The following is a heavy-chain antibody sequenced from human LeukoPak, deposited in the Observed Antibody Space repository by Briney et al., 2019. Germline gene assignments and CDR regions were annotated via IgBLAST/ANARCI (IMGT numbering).Heavy chain of an antibody. CDR1: GGTFSSYA. D-gene: IGHD6-6*01. CDR3: ARGSIISSAVLEY. J-gene: IGHJ4*02. CDR2: IIPILGTA. Sequence: SVKVSCKASGGTFSSYAISWLRQAPGQGLEWMGGIIPILGTANYAQKFQGRVTITADESTSTAYMELSSLRSEDTAVYYCARGSIISSAVLEYWGQGTLVTVSS. V-gene: IGHV1-69*01.